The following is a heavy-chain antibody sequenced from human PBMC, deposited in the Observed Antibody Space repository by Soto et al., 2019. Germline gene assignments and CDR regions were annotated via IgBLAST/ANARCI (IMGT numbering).Heavy chain of an antibody. Sequence: QVQLVQSGAEVKKPGSSVKVSCKASGGTFSSYAISWVRQAPGQGLEWMGGLIPIFRTADYAQKFQGRVTINADEHTNTAYTELSSLRSEDTAVNYCASVAPQRYYYGMDVWGQGTTVTVSS. V-gene: IGHV1-69*12. D-gene: IGHD2-15*01. CDR3: ASVAPQRYYYGMDV. CDR1: GGTFSSYA. J-gene: IGHJ6*02. CDR2: LIPIFRTA.